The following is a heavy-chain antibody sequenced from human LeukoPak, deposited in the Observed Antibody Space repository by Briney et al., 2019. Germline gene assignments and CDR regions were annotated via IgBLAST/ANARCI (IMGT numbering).Heavy chain of an antibody. J-gene: IGHJ6*02. CDR1: GFAFSSYT. CDR3: AKSQYGDYYYYYGMDV. CDR2: ISSSSGYI. Sequence: GGSLRLSCAASGFAFSSYTMNWVRQAPGKGLEWVSPISSSSGYIYYADSVKGRFTISRDNAKSSLYLQMNSLRTEDTALYYCAKSQYGDYYYYYGMDVWGQGTTVTVSS. V-gene: IGHV3-21*04. D-gene: IGHD4-17*01.